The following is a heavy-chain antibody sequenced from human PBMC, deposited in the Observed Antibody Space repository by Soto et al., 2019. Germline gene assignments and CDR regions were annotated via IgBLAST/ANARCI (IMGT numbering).Heavy chain of an antibody. J-gene: IGHJ6*02. CDR3: AKGGIFEGPTIFSMDV. CDR2: IGVSGGST. V-gene: IGHV3-23*01. D-gene: IGHD3-3*02. CDR1: VSTYA. Sequence: XGSLSLSCAASVSTYAMSCFRQAPGKGLEWVSGIGVSGGSTNYAASVKGRFTISRDNYKNTVYLQMNSLRAEDTAVYYCAKGGIFEGPTIFSMDVWGQGTTVTVSS.